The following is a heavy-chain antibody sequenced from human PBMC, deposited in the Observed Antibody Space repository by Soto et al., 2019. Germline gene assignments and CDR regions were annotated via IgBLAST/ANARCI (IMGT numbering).Heavy chain of an antibody. D-gene: IGHD3-10*01. V-gene: IGHV1-69*13. CDR1: GGSFSSYA. CDR2: IIPIFGTA. J-gene: IGHJ6*03. Sequence: GASVKVSWKASGGSFSSYAISWARQAPGQGLEWMGGIIPIFGTANYAQKFQGRVTITADESTSTAYMELSSLRSEDTAVYYCAKDHGPLEIPTLRFGELSILSLPNIKRYYYYLDVWGKSTTVTFS. CDR3: AKDHGPLEIPTLRFGELSILSLPNIKRYYYYLDV.